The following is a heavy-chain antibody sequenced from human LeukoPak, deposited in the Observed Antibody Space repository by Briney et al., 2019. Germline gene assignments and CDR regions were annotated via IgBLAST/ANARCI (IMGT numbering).Heavy chain of an antibody. Sequence: SETLSLTCTVSGDSISSSGYSWSWIRHHPGEGLEWIGYIYYSGSTYYNPSLKSRVTISVDTSKNQFSLKLSSVTAADTAVYYCAREEPRGYYGMDVWGQGTTVTVSS. CDR2: IYYSGST. J-gene: IGHJ6*02. CDR3: AREEPRGYYGMDV. V-gene: IGHV4-31*03. CDR1: GDSISSSGYS.